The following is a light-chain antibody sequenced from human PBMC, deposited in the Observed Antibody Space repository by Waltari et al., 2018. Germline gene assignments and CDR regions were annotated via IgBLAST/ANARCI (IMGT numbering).Light chain of an antibody. CDR1: QSFSSY. CDR2: HAS. J-gene: IGKJ5*01. Sequence: EIVLTQSPATLSLSPGERATLSCMASQSFSSYLAWYQQKPGQPPRLLIYHASTRATGIPDRFSGRGSGTDFTLIITNVEPEDFAVYYCQQRSDWPPLTFGQGTRLEIK. V-gene: IGKV3-11*01. CDR3: QQRSDWPPLT.